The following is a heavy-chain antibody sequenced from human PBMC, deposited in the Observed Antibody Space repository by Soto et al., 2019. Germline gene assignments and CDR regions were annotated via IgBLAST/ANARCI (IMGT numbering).Heavy chain of an antibody. D-gene: IGHD6-13*01. CDR1: GGSFSGYY. Sequence: SETLSLTCAVYGGSFSGYYWSWIRQPPGKGLEWIGEINHSGSTNYNPSLKSRVTISVDTSKNQFSLKLGSVTAADTAVYYCARGVRAAGTPPTNYYYYGMDVWGQGTTVA. CDR2: INHSGST. CDR3: ARGVRAAGTPPTNYYYYGMDV. J-gene: IGHJ6*02. V-gene: IGHV4-34*01.